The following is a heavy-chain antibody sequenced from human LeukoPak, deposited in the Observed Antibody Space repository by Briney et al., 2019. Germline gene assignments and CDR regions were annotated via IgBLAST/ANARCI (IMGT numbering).Heavy chain of an antibody. CDR2: IYPGDSDT. Sequence: GESLKISCKGSGYSFTSYWIGWVRQMPGKGLEWMGIIYPGDSDTRYGPSFQGQVTISADKSISTAYLQWSSLKASDTAMYYCARSRVPAARRGYYYYGMDVWGQGTTVTVSS. J-gene: IGHJ6*02. CDR1: GYSFTSYW. V-gene: IGHV5-51*01. D-gene: IGHD2-2*01. CDR3: ARSRVPAARRGYYYYGMDV.